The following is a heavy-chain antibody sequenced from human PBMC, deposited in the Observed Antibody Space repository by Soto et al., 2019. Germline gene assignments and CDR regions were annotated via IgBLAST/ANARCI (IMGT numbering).Heavy chain of an antibody. CDR2: INHSGST. CDR3: ARGSDEKRNFPRRLKAFDP. J-gene: IGHJ5*02. Sequence: QVQLQQWGAGLLKPSETLSLTCAVYGGSFSGYYWSWIRQPPGKGLEWIGEINHSGSTNYNPSLKSLVTISVDTSKNQFSLKLSSVTAADTAVYYCARGSDEKRNFPRRLKAFDPWGQGTLVTVSS. V-gene: IGHV4-34*01. CDR1: GGSFSGYY. D-gene: IGHD1-1*01.